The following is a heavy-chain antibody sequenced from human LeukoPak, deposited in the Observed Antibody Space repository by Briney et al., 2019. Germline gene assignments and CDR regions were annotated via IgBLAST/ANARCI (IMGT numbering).Heavy chain of an antibody. CDR1: GFTFSSYA. CDR3: ATGHENSLEGY. D-gene: IGHD3-3*01. Sequence: GGSLRLSCAASGFTFSSYAMSWVRQAPGKGLEWVSGIWGGGDNTDYADSVKGRFTISRDNSKNTLYLQMNSLRAEDTAVYYCATGHENSLEGYWGQGTLVTVSS. J-gene: IGHJ4*02. CDR2: IWGGGDNT. V-gene: IGHV3-23*01.